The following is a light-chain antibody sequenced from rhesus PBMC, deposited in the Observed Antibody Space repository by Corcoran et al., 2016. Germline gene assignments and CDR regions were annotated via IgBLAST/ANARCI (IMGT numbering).Light chain of an antibody. CDR3: LQYSSSPWT. CDR2: KAS. Sequence: DIQMTQSPSSLSASVGDTVTITCRASQSISSWLAWYQQKPGKAPKLLIYKASSLQSGVPSRFSGSGSGTDFTRTISSLQPEDFATYYCLQYSSSPWTFGQGTKVEIK. CDR1: QSISSW. V-gene: IGKV1-22*01. J-gene: IGKJ1*01.